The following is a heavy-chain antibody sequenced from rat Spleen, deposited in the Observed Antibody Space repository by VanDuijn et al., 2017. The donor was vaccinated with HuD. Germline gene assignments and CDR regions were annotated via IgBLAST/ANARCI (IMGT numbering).Heavy chain of an antibody. V-gene: IGHV5-31*01. CDR2: ISTDGDNT. CDR3: ARHGGLRNWFAY. J-gene: IGHJ3*01. D-gene: IGHD1-11*01. Sequence: EVQLVESGGGLVQPGRSLKLSCVASGFTFNNYWMTWIRQAPGKGLEWVASISTDGDNTYYRDSVKGRFTISRDNAKNTQYLQMDSLRSEDSATYYCARHGGLRNWFAYWGQGTLVTVSS. CDR1: GFTFNNYW.